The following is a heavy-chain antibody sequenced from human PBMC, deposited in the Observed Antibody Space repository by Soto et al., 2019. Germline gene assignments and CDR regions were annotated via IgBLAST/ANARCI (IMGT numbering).Heavy chain of an antibody. V-gene: IGHV1-8*01. D-gene: IGHD2-2*01. J-gene: IGHJ4*02. CDR2: MSPNSGNT. Sequence: QVQLVQSGAEVKKPGDSLKVSCKTSGYRFSSSDINWVRQASGQGLEWVGWMSPNSGNTGFGQKFQGRATMTKDTARGTAYSALTSLKSEDTAVYDCVSDLAVPGEKWGQGTLVTVST. CDR1: GYRFSSSD. CDR3: VSDLAVPGEK.